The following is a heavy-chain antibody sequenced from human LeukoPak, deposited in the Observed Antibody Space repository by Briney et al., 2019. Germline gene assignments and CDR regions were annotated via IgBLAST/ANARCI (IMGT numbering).Heavy chain of an antibody. D-gene: IGHD3-9*01. V-gene: IGHV4-31*03. Sequence: PSETLSLTCTVSGDSISSGGYYWSWIRQQPGKGLEWIGNIYYSGSTKYNPSLKSRVTISVDTSKNQFSLKLSSVTAADTAVYYCARNRVLRYFDWTRGFDPWGQGTLVTVSS. CDR1: GDSISSGGYY. CDR2: IYYSGST. CDR3: ARNRVLRYFDWTRGFDP. J-gene: IGHJ5*02.